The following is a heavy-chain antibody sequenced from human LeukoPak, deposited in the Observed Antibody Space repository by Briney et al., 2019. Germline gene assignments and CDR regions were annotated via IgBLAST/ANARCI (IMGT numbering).Heavy chain of an antibody. V-gene: IGHV4-34*01. Sequence: SQTLSLTCAVYGGSFSGYYWSWIRQPPGKGREWIGEINHSGSTNYNPSLKSRVTISVDTSKNQSSLKLSSVTAADTAVYYCARGLNITGASFDYWGQGTLVTVSS. J-gene: IGHJ4*02. CDR1: GGSFSGYY. D-gene: IGHD1-20*01. CDR2: INHSGST. CDR3: ARGLNITGASFDY.